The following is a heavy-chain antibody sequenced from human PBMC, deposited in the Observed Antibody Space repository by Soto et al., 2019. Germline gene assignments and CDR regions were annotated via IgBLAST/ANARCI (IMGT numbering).Heavy chain of an antibody. CDR2: ISAYNGNT. Sequence: QVQLAQSGAEVKKPGASVKVSCKASGYTFPRYGISWVRQAPGQGLEWMGWISAYNGNTNYTEKLEGRVTMTTATPTSTAYMELRSLRSDDTAVYYCARVVWLVNGWNDGIDPWGQGTLVTVSS. D-gene: IGHD1-1*01. CDR3: ARVVWLVNGWNDGIDP. CDR1: GYTFPRYG. J-gene: IGHJ5*02. V-gene: IGHV1-18*01.